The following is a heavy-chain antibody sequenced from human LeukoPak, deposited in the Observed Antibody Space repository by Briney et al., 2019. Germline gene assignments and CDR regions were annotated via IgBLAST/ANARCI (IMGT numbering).Heavy chain of an antibody. CDR1: GGSISSGDYY. CDR2: IYYSGST. D-gene: IGHD3-22*01. CDR3: AREPNYYDSSGYLDY. V-gene: IGHV4-30-4*08. Sequence: PSETLSLTCTVSGGSISSGDYYWSWISQPPGKGLEWIGYIYYSGSTYYNPSLKSRVTISVDTSKNQFSLKLSSVTAADTAVYYCAREPNYYDSSGYLDYWGQGTLVTVSS. J-gene: IGHJ4*02.